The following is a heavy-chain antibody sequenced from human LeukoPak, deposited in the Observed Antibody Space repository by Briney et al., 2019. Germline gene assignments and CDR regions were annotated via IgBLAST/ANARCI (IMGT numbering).Heavy chain of an antibody. CDR2: MKQSGTP. D-gene: IGHD3-10*01. CDR1: GGSFSAFH. CDR3: ASRPFLYGFRTYFDN. Sequence: SETLSLTCAVYGGSFSAFHWNWIRQSPAKGLEWLGEMKQSGTPRYNPSLQSRVTISVGKSKNQFSLNVRSVTAADTAVYYCASRPFLYGFRTYFDNWAQGTLVTVSS. V-gene: IGHV4-34*01. J-gene: IGHJ4*02.